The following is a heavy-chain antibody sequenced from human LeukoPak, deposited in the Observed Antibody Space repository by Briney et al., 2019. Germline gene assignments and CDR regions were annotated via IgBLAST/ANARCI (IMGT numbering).Heavy chain of an antibody. CDR3: ARDLIAAAGTTFWDY. CDR1: GFTFSSYW. J-gene: IGHJ4*02. CDR2: IKQDGSEK. V-gene: IGHV3-7*01. D-gene: IGHD6-13*01. Sequence: GGSLRLSCAASGFTFSSYWMSWVRQAPGKGLEWVANIKQDGSEKYYVDSVKGRFTISRDNAKNSLYLQMNSLRAEDTAVYYCARDLIAAAGTTFWDYWGQGTLVTVSS.